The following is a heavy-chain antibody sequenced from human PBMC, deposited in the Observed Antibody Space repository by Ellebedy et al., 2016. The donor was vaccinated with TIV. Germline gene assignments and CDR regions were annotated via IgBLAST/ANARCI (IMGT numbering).Heavy chain of an antibody. J-gene: IGHJ4*02. CDR1: GASIISFY. Sequence: SETLSLTCTVSGASIISFYWSWIRQPPGKGLEWIGYIYNSGRTNYNPSLKSRVTISLDTSLDQVSLRLSAVTAADTAVYYCARNILNDYVDPIYFDSWGQGTLVTVSS. D-gene: IGHD4-17*01. CDR2: IYNSGRT. CDR3: ARNILNDYVDPIYFDS. V-gene: IGHV4-59*01.